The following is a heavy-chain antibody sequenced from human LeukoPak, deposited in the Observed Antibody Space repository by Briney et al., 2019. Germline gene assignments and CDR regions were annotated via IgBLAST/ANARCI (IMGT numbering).Heavy chain of an antibody. V-gene: IGHV1-46*01. CDR2: ISPSRGST. CDR1: GYTFTSYY. CDR3: TRGVQLERRYYNWFDL. J-gene: IGHJ5*02. D-gene: IGHD1-1*01. Sequence: ASVTVSCKASGYTFTSYYIHWVRQAPGKGLEWMGMISPSRGSTSYAQKFQGGLTMTRDTSTSTVYMELSSLRSEDTAVYYCTRGVQLERRYYNWFDLWGQGTLVTVSS.